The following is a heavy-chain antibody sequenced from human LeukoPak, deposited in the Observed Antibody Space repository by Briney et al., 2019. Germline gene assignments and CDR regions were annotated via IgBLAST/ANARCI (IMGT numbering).Heavy chain of an antibody. Sequence: GASVKVSCKXSGYTFTSYDINWVRQATGQGLEWMRWMNPNSGNTGYAQKFQGRVTMTRNTSISTAYMELSSLRSEDTAVYYCARDGIVATISTYYYYMDVWGKGTTVTVSS. CDR1: GYTFTSYD. D-gene: IGHD5-12*01. J-gene: IGHJ6*03. V-gene: IGHV1-8*01. CDR2: MNPNSGNT. CDR3: ARDGIVATISTYYYYMDV.